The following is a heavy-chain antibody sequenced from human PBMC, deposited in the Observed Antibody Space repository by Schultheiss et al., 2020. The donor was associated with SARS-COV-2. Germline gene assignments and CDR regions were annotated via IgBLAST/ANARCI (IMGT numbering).Heavy chain of an antibody. CDR3: ARGGVSYYYYYMDV. D-gene: IGHD6-13*01. J-gene: IGHJ6*03. CDR1: GGSFSGYY. CDR2: IYYSGST. Sequence: SETLSLTCAVYGGSFSGYYWSWIRQHPGKGLEWIGYIYYSGSTYYNPSLKSLVTISVDTSKKQFSLKLSSVTAADTAVYYCARGGVSYYYYYMDVWGKGTTVTVSS. V-gene: IGHV4-34*01.